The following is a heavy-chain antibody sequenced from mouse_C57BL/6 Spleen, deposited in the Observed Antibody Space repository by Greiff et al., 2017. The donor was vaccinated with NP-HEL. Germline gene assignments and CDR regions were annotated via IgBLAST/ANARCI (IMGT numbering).Heavy chain of an antibody. CDR3: APYGSSSYYAMDY. J-gene: IGHJ4*01. CDR2: INPNYGTT. D-gene: IGHD1-1*01. Sequence: VQLQQSGPELVKPGASVKISCKASGYSFTDYNMNWVKQSNGKSLEWIGVINPNYGTTSYNQKFKGKATLTVDQSSSTAYMQLNSLTSEYSAVYYCAPYGSSSYYAMDYWGQGTSVTVSS. V-gene: IGHV1-39*01. CDR1: GYSFTDYN.